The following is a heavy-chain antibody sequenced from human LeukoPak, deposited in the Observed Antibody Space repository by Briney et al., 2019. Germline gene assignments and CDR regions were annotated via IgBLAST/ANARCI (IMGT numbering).Heavy chain of an antibody. V-gene: IGHV4-59*08. Sequence: TSETLSLTCTVSGGSINGYYWSWIRQPPGKGLEWIGYIPYSGSGNSNPSLKSRVTISADTSRNQFSLKLSSVTAADTAVYYCARRNYGDYDHYFDYWGQGTLVTVSS. CDR2: IPYSGSG. D-gene: IGHD4-17*01. CDR1: GGSINGYY. J-gene: IGHJ4*02. CDR3: ARRNYGDYDHYFDY.